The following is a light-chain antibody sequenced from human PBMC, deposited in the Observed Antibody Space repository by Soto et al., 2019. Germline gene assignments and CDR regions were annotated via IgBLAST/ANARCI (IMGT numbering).Light chain of an antibody. J-gene: IGKJ1*01. Sequence: DIEMTQSPSSLSASVGDRVTITCRASQGISNYLAWYQQRPGKVPKLLIYAASTLQSGVPSRFSGSGSGTDFTLTISSLHPEDVATYYCQKYDSAPWTFGQGTEVEIK. CDR1: QGISNY. CDR2: AAS. CDR3: QKYDSAPWT. V-gene: IGKV1-27*01.